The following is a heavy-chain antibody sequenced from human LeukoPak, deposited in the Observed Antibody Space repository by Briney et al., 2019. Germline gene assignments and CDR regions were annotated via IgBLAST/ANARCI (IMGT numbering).Heavy chain of an antibody. V-gene: IGHV1-3*02. Sequence: ASVKVSCKASGGTFSSYAISWVRQAPGQRLEWMGWSNAGNGNTKYSQEFQGRVTITRDTSASTAYMELSSLRSEDTAVYYCASDCSSTSCYPDPYNWFDPWGPGTLVTVSS. CDR3: ASDCSSTSCYPDPYNWFDP. D-gene: IGHD2-2*01. CDR1: GGTFSSYA. CDR2: SNAGNGNT. J-gene: IGHJ5*02.